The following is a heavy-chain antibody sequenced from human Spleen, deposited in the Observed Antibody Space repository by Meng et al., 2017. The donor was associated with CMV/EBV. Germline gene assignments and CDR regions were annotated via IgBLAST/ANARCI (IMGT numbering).Heavy chain of an antibody. CDR2: MNSIGSAI. CDR1: GFTFSDYY. V-gene: IGHV3-11*04. J-gene: IGHJ3*02. CDR3: ARARMTTVTTFAFDI. Sequence: GGSLRLSCAASGFTFSDYYMGWIRQAPGKGLEWVSYMNSIGSAIYYADSVKGRFTISRDNAKNSLYLQMNSLRAEDTAVYYCARARMTTVTTFAFDIWGQGTMVTVSS. D-gene: IGHD4-11*01.